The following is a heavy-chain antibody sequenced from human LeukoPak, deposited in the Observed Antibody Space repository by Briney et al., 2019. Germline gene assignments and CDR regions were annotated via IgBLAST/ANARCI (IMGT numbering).Heavy chain of an antibody. CDR2: ISSSSSYI. Sequence: GGSLRLSCAASGFTFSSYSMNWVRQAPGKGLEWVSSISSSSSYIYYADSVKGRFTISRDNAKNSLYLQMNSLRAEDTAVYYCARAPDYGDYVHYWRQGTLVTVSS. CDR1: GFTFSSYS. V-gene: IGHV3-21*01. J-gene: IGHJ4*02. D-gene: IGHD4-17*01. CDR3: ARAPDYGDYVHY.